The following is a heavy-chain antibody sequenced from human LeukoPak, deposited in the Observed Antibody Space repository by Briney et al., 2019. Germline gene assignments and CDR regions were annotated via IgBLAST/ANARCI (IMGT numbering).Heavy chain of an antibody. Sequence: GGSLRLSCAASGFTFSYYSITCVREAPGKGLEWGSYIGSSSTTTYYADSGKGCFIMSRDNAKHCLLLQINSLRAEDTAVYYCAGYPVWSGIFQYWGQGTLVTVSS. D-gene: IGHD3-3*01. CDR1: GFTFSYYS. CDR3: AGYPVWSGIFQY. V-gene: IGHV3-48*01. CDR2: IGSSSTTT. J-gene: IGHJ1*01.